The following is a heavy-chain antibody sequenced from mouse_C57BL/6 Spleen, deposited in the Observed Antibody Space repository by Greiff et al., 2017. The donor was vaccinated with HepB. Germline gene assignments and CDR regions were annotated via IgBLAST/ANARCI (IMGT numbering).Heavy chain of an antibody. CDR1: GYTFTSYW. D-gene: IGHD2-4*01. CDR3: ARYYDYDGPFAY. J-gene: IGHJ3*01. CDR2: IDPSDSYT. V-gene: IGHV1-59*01. Sequence: QVQLQQPGAELVRPGTSVKLSCKASGYTFTSYWMHWVKQRPGQGLEWIGVIDPSDSYTNYNQKFKGKATLTVDTSSSTAYMQLSSLTSEDSAVYYCARYYDYDGPFAYWGQGTLVTVSA.